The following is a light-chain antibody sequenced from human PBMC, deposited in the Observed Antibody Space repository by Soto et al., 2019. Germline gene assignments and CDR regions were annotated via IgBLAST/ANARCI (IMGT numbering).Light chain of an antibody. CDR1: QSIDYW. Sequence: DIQMTQSPSTLSASEGGRVTITCRASQSIDYWLAWYQQKPGKAPKLLTYKASTLESGVPSRFSGSGSGTEFTLTISSLQPDDFATYYCQQYSSYSSGTFGQGTKVEIK. CDR2: KAS. V-gene: IGKV1-5*03. J-gene: IGKJ1*01. CDR3: QQYSSYSSGT.